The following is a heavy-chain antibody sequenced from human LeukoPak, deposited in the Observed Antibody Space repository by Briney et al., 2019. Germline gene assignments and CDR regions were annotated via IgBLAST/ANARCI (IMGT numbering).Heavy chain of an antibody. CDR3: ARTPLMVYAIQSDY. V-gene: IGHV1-18*01. D-gene: IGHD2-8*01. CDR2: ISAYNGNT. Sequence: ASVKVSCKASGYTFTSYGISWVRQAPGQGLEWMGWISAYNGNTNYAQKLRGRVTMTTDTSTSTAYMELRSLRSDDTGVYYCARTPLMVYAIQSDYWGQGTLVTVSS. J-gene: IGHJ4*02. CDR1: GYTFTSYG.